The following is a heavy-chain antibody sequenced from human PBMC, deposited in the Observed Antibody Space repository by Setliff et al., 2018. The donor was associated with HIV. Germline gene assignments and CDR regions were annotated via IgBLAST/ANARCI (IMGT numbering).Heavy chain of an antibody. J-gene: IGHJ4*01. CDR2: IFYSVNT. V-gene: IGHV4-59*08. CDR1: GGSIRTYY. CDR3: ARGITYSAYESVGYYFDY. Sequence: PSETLSLTCTVSGGSIRTYYWSRIRQPPGKGLEWIGYIFYSVNTNYNPSLKGRVTISVDTSKNQFSLKLRSVTAADTAVYYCARGITYSAYESVGYYFDYWGHGTLVTVSS. D-gene: IGHD5-12*01.